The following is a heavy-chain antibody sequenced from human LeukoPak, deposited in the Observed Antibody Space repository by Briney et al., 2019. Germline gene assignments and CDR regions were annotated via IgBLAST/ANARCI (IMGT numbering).Heavy chain of an antibody. D-gene: IGHD3-22*01. Sequence: NPSETLSLTCTVSGGSISSSSYYWGWIRQPPGKGLEWIGSIYYSGSTYYNPSLKSRVTISVDTSKNQFSPKLSSVTAADTAVYYCARARAGEGYSYWGQGTLVTVSS. J-gene: IGHJ4*02. V-gene: IGHV4-39*07. CDR1: GGSISSSSYY. CDR3: ARARAGEGYSY. CDR2: IYYSGST.